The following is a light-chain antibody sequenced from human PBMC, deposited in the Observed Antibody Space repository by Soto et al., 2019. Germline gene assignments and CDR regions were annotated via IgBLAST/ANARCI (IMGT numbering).Light chain of an antibody. Sequence: ETVLTQSPGTLSLSPGERVILSCRASQSVGRNYLAWFQQKSGQAPWLLLYGTSSRATGITDRFSGSGSGTDFTLTISRLEPEDFAVYYCQQYATSPITFGQGTRLEIK. CDR1: QSVGRNY. CDR3: QQYATSPIT. CDR2: GTS. J-gene: IGKJ5*01. V-gene: IGKV3-20*01.